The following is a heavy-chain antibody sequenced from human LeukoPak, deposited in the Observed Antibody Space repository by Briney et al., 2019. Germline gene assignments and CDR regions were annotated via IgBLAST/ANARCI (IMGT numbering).Heavy chain of an antibody. CDR3: AREDYGDFLFDY. D-gene: IGHD4-17*01. J-gene: IGHJ4*02. V-gene: IGHV1-46*01. Sequence: ASVKVSCKASGYAFTSYYMHWVRQAPGQGLEWMGIINPSGGSTSYAQKFQGRVTMTRDTSTSTVYMELSSLRSEDTAVYYCAREDYGDFLFDYWGQGTLVTVSS. CDR1: GYAFTSYY. CDR2: INPSGGST.